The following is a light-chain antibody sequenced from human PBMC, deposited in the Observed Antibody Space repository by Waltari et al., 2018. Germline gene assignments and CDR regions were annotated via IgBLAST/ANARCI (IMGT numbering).Light chain of an antibody. V-gene: IGKV4-1*01. Sequence: DIVMTQSPDSLAVSLGERATINCTPSESVIYDSDNKNYLAWYQQKPGQPPKLLIHWASIRESGVPDRFSGSGSGTDFTLTISSLQAEDVAVYYCQQYLSAPRTFGQGTVLEIK. CDR2: WAS. CDR1: ESVIYDSDNKNY. CDR3: QQYLSAPRT. J-gene: IGKJ2*02.